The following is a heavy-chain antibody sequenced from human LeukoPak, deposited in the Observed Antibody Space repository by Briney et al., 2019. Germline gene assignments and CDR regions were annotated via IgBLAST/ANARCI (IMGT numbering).Heavy chain of an antibody. CDR2: ISYDGRQK. CDR1: GFTFSSYA. V-gene: IGHV3-30*04. J-gene: IGHJ4*02. Sequence: PGRSLRLSCAASGFTFSSYAMHWVRQAPGKGLEWVAVISYDGRQKYYADSVKGRFTISRDNSKDTVYLQMNSLRDEDSATYYCVRVFLESLTAGYFDHWGQGTLVTVSP. CDR3: VRVFLESLTAGYFDH. D-gene: IGHD3-3*01.